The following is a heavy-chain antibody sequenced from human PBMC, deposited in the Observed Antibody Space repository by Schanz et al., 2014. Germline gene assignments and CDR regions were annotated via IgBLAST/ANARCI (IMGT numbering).Heavy chain of an antibody. D-gene: IGHD3-10*01. J-gene: IGHJ6*02. CDR3: VRDAGWAFGDYHGMDV. V-gene: IGHV1-69*04. Sequence: QVQLVQSGAEVKKPGASVKVSCKVSGYSLNELSMHWVRQAPGQGLEWMGRIIPILGITNITQTFQDRVTITADKATSTAYMELRSLRSDYAAVYYCVRDAGWAFGDYHGMDVWGQGTSVTVSS. CDR2: IIPILGIT. CDR1: GYSLNELS.